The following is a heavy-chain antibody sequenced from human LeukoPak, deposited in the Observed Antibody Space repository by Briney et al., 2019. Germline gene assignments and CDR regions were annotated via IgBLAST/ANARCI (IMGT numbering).Heavy chain of an antibody. J-gene: IGHJ2*01. CDR3: ARVPTRRYWYLDL. Sequence: ASVKVPCKASGYTFTSYYMHWVRQAPGQGLEWMGIINPSGGSTSYAQKFQGRVTMTRDTSTSTVYMELSSLRSEDTAVYYCARVPTRRYWYLDLWGRGTLVTVSS. CDR1: GYTFTSYY. V-gene: IGHV1-46*01. CDR2: INPSGGST.